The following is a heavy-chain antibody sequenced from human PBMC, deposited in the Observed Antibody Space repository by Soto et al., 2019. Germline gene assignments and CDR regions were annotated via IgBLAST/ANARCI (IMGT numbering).Heavy chain of an antibody. D-gene: IGHD2-15*01. J-gene: IGHJ3*02. V-gene: IGHV1-69*13. Sequence: SVKVSCKASGGTFSSYAISWVRQAPGQGLEWMGGIIPIFGTANYAQKFQGRVTITADESTSTAYMELSSLRSEDTAVYYCAREMPCWRYCSGVTDHAFEIWGQGTMVTVSS. CDR2: IIPIFGTA. CDR1: GGTFSSYA. CDR3: AREMPCWRYCSGVTDHAFEI.